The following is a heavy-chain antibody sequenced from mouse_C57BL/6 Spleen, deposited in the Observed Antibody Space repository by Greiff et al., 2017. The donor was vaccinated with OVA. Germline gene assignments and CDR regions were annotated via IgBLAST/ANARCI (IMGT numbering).Heavy chain of an antibody. CDR3: AKAPHYYGSNWFAY. V-gene: IGHV2-4*01. CDR1: GFSLTSYG. D-gene: IGHD1-1*01. CDR2: IWSGGST. J-gene: IGHJ3*01. Sequence: QVQLKESGPGLVQPSQSLSITCTVSGFSLTSYGVHWFRQPPGKGLVWRGVIWSGGSTDYNAAFISNLSFSKDNSKSKVFFKMNSQQADDTAIYNCAKAPHYYGSNWFAYWGQGTLVTVSA.